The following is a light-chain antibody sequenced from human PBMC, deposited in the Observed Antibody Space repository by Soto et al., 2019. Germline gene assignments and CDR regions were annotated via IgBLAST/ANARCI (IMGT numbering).Light chain of an antibody. V-gene: IGKV3-20*01. Sequence: EIVLTQSPGTLSLSPGERATLPCRASQSVSSSYLAWYQQKPGQAPRLLIYGASSRATGIPDRFSGSGSGTDFTLTISKLEPEDFAVYYCQQYGSSPWTFGQGTKVDTK. CDR3: QQYGSSPWT. CDR1: QSVSSSY. J-gene: IGKJ1*01. CDR2: GAS.